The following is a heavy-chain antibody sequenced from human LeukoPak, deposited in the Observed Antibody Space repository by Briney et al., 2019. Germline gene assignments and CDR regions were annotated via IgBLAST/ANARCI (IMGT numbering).Heavy chain of an antibody. V-gene: IGHV3-21*01. CDR2: ISRSSSYI. D-gene: IGHD6-13*01. Sequence: PGGSLRLSCAASGFGFSSYTMDWVRQVPGKGLQWVSSISRSSSYIKYEDSLKGRFTISRDNARDSLYLQMNTLRVEDTAVYYCARDRVGQQLVGRKNNYYYMDVWGKGTTVTISS. CDR1: GFGFSSYT. J-gene: IGHJ6*03. CDR3: ARDRVGQQLVGRKNNYYYMDV.